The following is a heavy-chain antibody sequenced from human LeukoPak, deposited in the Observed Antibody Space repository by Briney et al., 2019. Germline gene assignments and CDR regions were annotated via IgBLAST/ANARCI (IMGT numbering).Heavy chain of an antibody. CDR3: TRDYRGKDV. J-gene: IGHJ6*02. D-gene: IGHD3-16*02. CDR2: IKQDGSDK. Sequence: GGSLRLSCAASGFTFSTYWMSWVRQAPGKGLEWVANIKQDGSDKFYADSMKGRFTISRDDAKNSVYLQMDSLRVEDTAVYYCTRDYRGKDVWGRGTTVTVSS. V-gene: IGHV3-7*01. CDR1: GFTFSTYW.